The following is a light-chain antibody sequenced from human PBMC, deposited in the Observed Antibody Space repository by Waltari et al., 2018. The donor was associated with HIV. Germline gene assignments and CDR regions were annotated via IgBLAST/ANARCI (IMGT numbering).Light chain of an antibody. CDR2: AAS. V-gene: IGKV1-39*01. CDR1: QSISSY. Sequence: DIQMTQSPSSLSASVGDRVTITCRASQSISSYLNWYQQKPGKAPKLLIYAASSLQSGVPSRFSGSGSGTDFTLTISSLLPEDFAKYHCQQSYTTPYSFGQGTKLAIK. CDR3: QQSYTTPYS. J-gene: IGKJ2*03.